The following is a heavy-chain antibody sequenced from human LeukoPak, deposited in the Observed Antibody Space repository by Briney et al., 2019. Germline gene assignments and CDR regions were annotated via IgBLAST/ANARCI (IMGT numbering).Heavy chain of an antibody. CDR1: GGTFSSYA. CDR2: IIPIFGTA. V-gene: IGHV1-69*06. J-gene: IGHJ4*02. Sequence: SVKVSCKASGGTFSSYAISWVRQAPGQGLEWMGGIIPIFGTANYAQKFQGRVTITADKSTSTAYMELSSLRSEDTAVYYCARSPWITMVRGVAILYYFDYWGQGTLVTVSS. CDR3: ARSPWITMVRGVAILYYFDY. D-gene: IGHD3-10*01.